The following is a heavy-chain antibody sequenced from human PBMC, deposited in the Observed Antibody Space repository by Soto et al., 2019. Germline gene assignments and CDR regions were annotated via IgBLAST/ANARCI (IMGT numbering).Heavy chain of an antibody. Sequence: QVQLVESGGGVVQPGRSLRLSCAASGFTFSSYGMHWVRQAPGKGLEWVAVIRYDGTNKYYAESVKGRFTISRDSSKNTLYLQMSSLRLDDTAVYYCARGIIAGPGRDYFDYWGQGTLVTVSS. CDR1: GFTFSSYG. V-gene: IGHV3-33*01. J-gene: IGHJ4*02. CDR2: IRYDGTNK. CDR3: ARGIIAGPGRDYFDY. D-gene: IGHD6-13*01.